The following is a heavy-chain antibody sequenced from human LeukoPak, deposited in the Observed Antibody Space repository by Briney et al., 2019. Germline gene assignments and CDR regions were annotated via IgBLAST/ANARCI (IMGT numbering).Heavy chain of an antibody. V-gene: IGHV1-2*04. J-gene: IGHJ4*02. D-gene: IGHD6-19*01. Sequence: ASVKISCKASVYTFTGYYMHWVRQAPGQGLEWMGWINPNSGGTNYAQKFQGWVTMTRDTSISTAYMELSRLRSDDTAVYYCARDLNGSGWYDYWGQGTLVTVSS. CDR2: INPNSGGT. CDR3: ARDLNGSGWYDY. CDR1: VYTFTGYY.